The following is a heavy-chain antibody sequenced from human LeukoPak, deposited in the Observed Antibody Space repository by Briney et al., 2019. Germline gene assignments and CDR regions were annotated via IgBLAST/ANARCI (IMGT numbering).Heavy chain of an antibody. V-gene: IGHV4-59*08. D-gene: IGHD3-22*01. Sequence: SETLSLTCTVSGGSITSYYWNWIRQSPGKGLEWIGYIYYTGSTNSNPSLMSRATISVDTSKNQFFLRLSSVTAADTAMYYCASSYFYDGNRYFDYWGRVIMVTFSS. CDR2: IYYTGST. J-gene: IGHJ4*03. CDR1: GGSITSYY. CDR3: ASSYFYDGNRYFDY.